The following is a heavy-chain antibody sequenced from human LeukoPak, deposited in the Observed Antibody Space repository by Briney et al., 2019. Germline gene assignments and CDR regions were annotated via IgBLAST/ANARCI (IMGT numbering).Heavy chain of an antibody. V-gene: IGHV3-23*01. D-gene: IGHD3-3*01. Sequence: GGSLRLSCAASGFTFSNAWMSWVRQPPGKGLEWVSVVSDSGDYTSYADSVKGRFRISRDNSENKLYLQMNSLRTEDTAIYYCAMTYDFWSGYPGWGQGTLVTVSS. J-gene: IGHJ4*02. CDR3: AMTYDFWSGYPG. CDR2: VSDSGDYT. CDR1: GFTFSNAW.